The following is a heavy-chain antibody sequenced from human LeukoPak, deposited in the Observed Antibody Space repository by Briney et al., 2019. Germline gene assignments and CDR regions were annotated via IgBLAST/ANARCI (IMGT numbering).Heavy chain of an antibody. Sequence: GGSLRLSCAASGFTFSSYGMHWVRQAPGKGLEWVVVIWYDGSNKYYADSVKGRFTISRDNSKNTLYLQMNSLRAEDTAVYYCARAGIVVPPGYFDYWGEGTLVTVSS. V-gene: IGHV3-33*01. CDR1: GFTFSSYG. CDR2: IWYDGSNK. J-gene: IGHJ4*02. D-gene: IGHD2-2*01. CDR3: ARAGIVVPPGYFDY.